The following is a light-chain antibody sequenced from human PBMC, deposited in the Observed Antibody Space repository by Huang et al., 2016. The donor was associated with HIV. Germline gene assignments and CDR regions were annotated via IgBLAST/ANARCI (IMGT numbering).Light chain of an antibody. CDR2: DAS. CDR1: QSVLSH. J-gene: IGKJ2*01. V-gene: IGKV3-11*01. CDR3: QQRSAWPRT. Sequence: EIVLTQSPATLSLSPGESATRSCRTSQSVLSHLAWYQQRPGQAPRLLIYDASNRATGVSARFSGSGSGTDFALTISSLEPDDFAVYYCQQRSAWPRTFGQGTKLEI.